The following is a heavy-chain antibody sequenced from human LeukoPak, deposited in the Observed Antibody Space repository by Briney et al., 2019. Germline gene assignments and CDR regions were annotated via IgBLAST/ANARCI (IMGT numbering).Heavy chain of an antibody. J-gene: IGHJ4*02. V-gene: IGHV3-21*04. CDR3: AKDLGTGILTGYDLLGY. CDR1: GFTFSSYS. Sequence: TGGSLRLSCAVSGFTFSSYSMNWVRQAPGKGLEWVSSISSGSSFIYYADSVRGRFTISRDNAKNSLYLQMNSLRAEDTAVYYCAKDLGTGILTGYDLLGYWGQGTLVTVSS. CDR2: ISSGSSFI. D-gene: IGHD3-9*01.